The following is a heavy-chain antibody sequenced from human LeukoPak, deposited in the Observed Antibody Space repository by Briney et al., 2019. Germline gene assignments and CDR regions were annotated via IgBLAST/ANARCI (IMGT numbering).Heavy chain of an antibody. Sequence: GGSLTLSCAASGFTVSSNYMSWVRQAPGKGLEWVTVINSGGSTYYADSVKGRFTISRDNSKNTLYLQMNSLRAEDTAVYYCARVDEQYCSSTSCYGVNDYWGQGTLVTVSS. CDR2: INSGGST. J-gene: IGHJ4*02. CDR1: GFTVSSNY. D-gene: IGHD2-2*01. V-gene: IGHV3-66*01. CDR3: ARVDEQYCSSTSCYGVNDY.